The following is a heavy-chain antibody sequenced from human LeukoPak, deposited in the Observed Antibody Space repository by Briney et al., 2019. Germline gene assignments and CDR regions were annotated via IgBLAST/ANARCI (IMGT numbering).Heavy chain of an antibody. CDR3: ARSRNYYYYYGMDV. CDR1: GGSISSSNW. V-gene: IGHV4-4*02. Sequence: SETLSLTCAVSGGSISSSNWWSWVRQPPGKGLEWIGEIYHSGSTNYNPSLKSRVTILVDKSKNQFSLKLSSVTAADTAVYYCARSRNYYYYYGMDVWGQGTTVTVSS. CDR2: IYHSGST. J-gene: IGHJ6*02. D-gene: IGHD1-1*01.